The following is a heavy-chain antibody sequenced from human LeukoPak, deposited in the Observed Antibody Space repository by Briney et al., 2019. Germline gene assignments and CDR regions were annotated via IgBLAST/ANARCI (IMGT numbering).Heavy chain of an antibody. J-gene: IGHJ4*02. Sequence: HPGGSPRLSCAASGFTFSSNSMGWVRQAPGKGLEWVSAINYSGNNTYYADSVKGRFTISRDNSKNTLYLQMHSLRAEDTAIYYCAKVYCSGGNCYSYFDYWGQGTLVTVAS. CDR2: INYSGNNT. CDR3: AKVYCSGGNCYSYFDY. V-gene: IGHV3-23*05. CDR1: GFTFSSNS. D-gene: IGHD2-15*01.